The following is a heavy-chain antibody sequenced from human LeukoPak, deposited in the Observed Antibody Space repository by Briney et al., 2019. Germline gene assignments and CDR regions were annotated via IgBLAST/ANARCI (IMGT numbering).Heavy chain of an antibody. Sequence: GGSLRLSCAASGFTFSSYWMSWVRQAPGKGLEWVANIKQDGSEKYYVESVKGRFTISRDNAKKSLFLPMNSLRAEDTAIYYCARDGDCSGDNCYPPLGYWGPGTLVTVST. D-gene: IGHD2-15*01. CDR3: ARDGDCSGDNCYPPLGY. V-gene: IGHV3-7*01. J-gene: IGHJ4*02. CDR1: GFTFSSYW. CDR2: IKQDGSEK.